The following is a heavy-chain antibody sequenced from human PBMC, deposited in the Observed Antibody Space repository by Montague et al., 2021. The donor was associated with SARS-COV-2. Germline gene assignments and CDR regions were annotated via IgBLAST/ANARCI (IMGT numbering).Heavy chain of an antibody. D-gene: IGHD6-13*01. CDR2: IWYDGSNK. Sequence: SRRLSLSASGFTFSSYGMHWVRQAPGKGLEWVAVIWYDGSNKYYADSVKGRFTISRDNSKNTLYLQMNSLRAEDTAVYYCARETVAAGIDYWGQGTLVTVSS. CDR3: ARETVAAGIDY. CDR1: GFTFSSYG. V-gene: IGHV3-33*01. J-gene: IGHJ4*02.